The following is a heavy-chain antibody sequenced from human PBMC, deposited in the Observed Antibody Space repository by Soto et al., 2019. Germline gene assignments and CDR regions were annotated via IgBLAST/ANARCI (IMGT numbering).Heavy chain of an antibody. V-gene: IGHV3-33*01. CDR2: IWYDGSNK. J-gene: IGHJ6*02. CDR1: GFTFSSYG. Sequence: QVQLVESGGGVVQPGRSLRLSCAASGFTFSSYGMRWVCHVPGKRLECVAVIWYDGSNKYYADSVKGRFIISRDNSRSALYLQMTSLRAEDTAVYYCARDGDITGTSYYYYGMDVWGQGTTVTVSS. CDR3: ARDGDITGTSYYYYGMDV. D-gene: IGHD1-20*01.